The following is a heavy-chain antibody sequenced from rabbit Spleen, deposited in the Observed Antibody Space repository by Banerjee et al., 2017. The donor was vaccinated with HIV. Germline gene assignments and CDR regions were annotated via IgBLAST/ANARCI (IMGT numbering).Heavy chain of an antibody. V-gene: IGHV1S40*01. CDR1: GVSFSGDSFSGDSY. CDR3: ARDLDGVIGWNFGW. D-gene: IGHD1-1*01. Sequence: QSLEESGGDLVTPGASLTLTCIASGVSFSGDSFSGDSYMCWVRQAPGKGLEWIVCIDSGSSGFTYFASWAKGRFTISKTSSTTVTLQMTSLTAADTATYFCARDLDGVIGWNFGWWGPGTLVTVS. CDR2: IDSGSSGFT. J-gene: IGHJ4*01.